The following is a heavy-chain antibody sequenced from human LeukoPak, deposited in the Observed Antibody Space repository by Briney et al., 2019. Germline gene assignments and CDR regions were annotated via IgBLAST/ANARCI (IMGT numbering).Heavy chain of an antibody. CDR2: ISYDGSNK. CDR3: AKSGGSYGLSFDY. V-gene: IGHV3-30*18. J-gene: IGHJ4*02. Sequence: PGRSLRLSCAASGFTFSSYGMHWVRQAPGEGLEWVAVISYDGSNKYYADSVKGRFTISRDNSKNTLYLQMNSLRAEDTAVYYCAKSGGSYGLSFDYWGQGTLVTVSS. CDR1: GFTFSSYG. D-gene: IGHD1-26*01.